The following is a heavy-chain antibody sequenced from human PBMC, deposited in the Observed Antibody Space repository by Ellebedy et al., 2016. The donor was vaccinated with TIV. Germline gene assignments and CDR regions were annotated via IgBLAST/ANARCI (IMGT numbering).Heavy chain of an antibody. J-gene: IGHJ5*02. Sequence: GESLKISCAASGFTVSSNFMSWVRQPPGKGLEWVSVIYTDGGTNYTDSVKGRFTISRDSSKNTLYLQMNSLRAEDTAVYYCARDPRGGGDYGDNWFDPWGQGTLVTVSS. CDR3: ARDPRGGGDYGDNWFDP. CDR2: IYTDGGT. D-gene: IGHD4-17*01. V-gene: IGHV3-66*01. CDR1: GFTVSSNF.